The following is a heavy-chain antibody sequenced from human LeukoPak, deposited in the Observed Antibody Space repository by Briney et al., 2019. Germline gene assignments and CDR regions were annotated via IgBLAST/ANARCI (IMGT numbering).Heavy chain of an antibody. J-gene: IGHJ3*02. CDR1: GYTFTNYN. Sequence: VASVKVSCKASGYTFTNYNINWVRQAPGQGLEWMGWISAYNGHTDYAQKLQGRVTMTTDTSTSTAYMELRSLISDDTAVYYCARDRTRGMGIVVPDAFDIWGQGTMVTVSS. CDR3: ARDRTRGMGIVVPDAFDI. D-gene: IGHD3-22*01. CDR2: ISAYNGHT. V-gene: IGHV1-18*01.